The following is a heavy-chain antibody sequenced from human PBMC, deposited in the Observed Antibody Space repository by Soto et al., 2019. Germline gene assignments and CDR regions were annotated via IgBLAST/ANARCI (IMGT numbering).Heavy chain of an antibody. J-gene: IGHJ6*02. CDR2: IHYSGSV. D-gene: IGHD2-21*02. V-gene: IGHV4-30-4*01. CDR3: AREDAAGDSDYYALVV. CDR1: GGSISSEYYH. Sequence: QVQLQESGPGLVRHSQTLSLTCTVSGGSISSEYYHWTWIRQAPGKGLEWIGYIHYSGSVQYNPSLQSRLTMSLDTSKYLFFLKLSSVTAADTAVYFCAREDAAGDSDYYALVVWGQGTTVTVSS.